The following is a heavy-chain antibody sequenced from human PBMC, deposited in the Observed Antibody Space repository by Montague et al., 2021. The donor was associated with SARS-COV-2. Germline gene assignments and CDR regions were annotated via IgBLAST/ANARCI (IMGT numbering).Heavy chain of an antibody. V-gene: IGHV3-20*04. CDR3: VRGFRNGPFDV. J-gene: IGHJ4*02. CDR1: GSTFDDYD. CDR2: VTRNGDST. D-gene: IGHD1-14*01. Sequence: FLRLSCAASGSTFDDYDMSWVRQGPGKGLEWVSGVTRNGDSTDFADSVKGRFTISRDNAKNSLYLQMNSLRAEDTALYYCVRGFRNGPFDVWGQGTLVSVSS.